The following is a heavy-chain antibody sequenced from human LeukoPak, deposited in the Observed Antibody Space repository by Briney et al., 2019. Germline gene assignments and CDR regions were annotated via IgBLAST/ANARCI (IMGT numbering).Heavy chain of an antibody. CDR3: AKDRFEWELSWFDP. D-gene: IGHD1-26*01. CDR1: GFTFSSYG. V-gene: IGHV3-30*18. J-gene: IGHJ5*02. CDR2: ISYDGSNK. Sequence: GGSLILSCAASGFTFSSYGMHWVRQAPGKGLEWVAVISYDGSNKYYADSVKGRFTISRDNSKNTLYLQMNSLRAEDTAVYYCAKDRFEWELSWFDPWGQGTLVTVSS.